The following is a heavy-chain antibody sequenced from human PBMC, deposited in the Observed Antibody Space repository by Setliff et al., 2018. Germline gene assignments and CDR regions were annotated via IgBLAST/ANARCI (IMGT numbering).Heavy chain of an antibody. CDR2: INTNTGNP. Sequence: ASVKVSCKASGYTFRSYAMNWVRQAPGQGLEWMGGINTNTGNPTYAQGFTGRFVFSRDTSVSTTYLQISSLMAEDTAVYYCSRASRFGTIRYRGSYYMDVWGKGTTVTVSS. V-gene: IGHV7-4-1*02. J-gene: IGHJ6*03. D-gene: IGHD5-12*01. CDR1: GYTFRSYA. CDR3: SRASRFGTIRYRGSYYMDV.